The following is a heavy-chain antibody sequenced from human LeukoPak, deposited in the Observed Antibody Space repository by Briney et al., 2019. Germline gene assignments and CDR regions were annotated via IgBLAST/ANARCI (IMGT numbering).Heavy chain of an antibody. J-gene: IGHJ4*02. CDR2: IIPIFGTA. CDR1: GGTFSSYA. V-gene: IGHV1-69*13. D-gene: IGHD3-10*01. CDR3: AKDGKYYYGSGTSWGFDY. Sequence: SVKVSCKASGGTFSSYAISWVRQAPGQGLEWMGGIIPIFGTANYAQKFQGRVTITADESTSTAYMELSSLRAEDTAVYYCAKDGKYYYGSGTSWGFDYWGQGTLVTVSS.